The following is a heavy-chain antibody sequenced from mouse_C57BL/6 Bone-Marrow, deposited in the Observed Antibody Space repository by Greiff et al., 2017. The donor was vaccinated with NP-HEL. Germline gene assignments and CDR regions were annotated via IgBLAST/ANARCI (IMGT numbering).Heavy chain of an antibody. D-gene: IGHD1-1*01. Sequence: EVNLVESGGGLVKPGGSLKLSCAASGFTFSSYAMSWVRQTPEKRLEWVATISDGGSYTYYPDNVKGRFTISRDNAKNNLYLQMSHLKSEDTAMYYCARDALYGSSSWFAYWGQGTLVTVSA. J-gene: IGHJ3*01. CDR3: ARDALYGSSSWFAY. CDR1: GFTFSSYA. CDR2: ISDGGSYT. V-gene: IGHV5-4*01.